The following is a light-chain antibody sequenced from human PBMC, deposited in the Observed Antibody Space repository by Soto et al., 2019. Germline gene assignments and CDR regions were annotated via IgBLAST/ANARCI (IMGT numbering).Light chain of an antibody. CDR3: QSYDSSSYVV. V-gene: IGLV1-40*01. CDR2: GNS. CDR1: SSNIGAGYD. J-gene: IGLJ2*01. Sequence: QAVVTQPPSVSGAPGQRVTISCTGSSSNIGAGYDVHWYQQLPGTAPKLLIYGNSNRPSGVPDRFSGSKSGTSASLAITGLQAEDEADYYCQSYDSSSYVVFGGGTKVTVL.